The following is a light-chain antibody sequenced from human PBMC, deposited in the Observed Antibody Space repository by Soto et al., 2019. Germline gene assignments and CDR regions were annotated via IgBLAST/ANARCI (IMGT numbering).Light chain of an antibody. CDR1: RGVSANY. CDR2: GAS. V-gene: IGKV3-20*01. CDR3: QQYGSSPRT. Sequence: ENLLTQSPGTLSLSPGEGATLSCRASRGVSANYLAWYQQKPGQAPTLLIYGASIRAAGIPDRFSGSGSGTDFTLTIRRLEPDDFAVYYCQQYGSSPRTFDQGTKVDIK. J-gene: IGKJ1*01.